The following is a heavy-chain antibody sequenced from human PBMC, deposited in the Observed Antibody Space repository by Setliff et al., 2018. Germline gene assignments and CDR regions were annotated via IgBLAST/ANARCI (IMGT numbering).Heavy chain of an antibody. V-gene: IGHV1-18*01. CDR2: MSPVYGIA. CDR3: VRGPGPSVVVAIPFDH. D-gene: IGHD5-12*01. Sequence: VASVKVSCKTSGYAFITFGMSWVRQAPGQGLEWMGWMSPVYGIANYARKFQGGVTLTADTSTTTAYLELTSLRDDDTAVYYCVRGPGPSVVVAIPFDHWGQGSLVTVSS. CDR1: GYAFITFG. J-gene: IGHJ4*02.